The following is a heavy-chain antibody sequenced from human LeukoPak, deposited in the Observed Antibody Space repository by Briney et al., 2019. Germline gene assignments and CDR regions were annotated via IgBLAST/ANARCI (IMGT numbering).Heavy chain of an antibody. CDR2: IYYSGST. J-gene: IGHJ4*02. CDR3: ARRDVSHYFDY. V-gene: IGHV4-39*02. CDR1: GGSISSSSYY. Sequence: PSETLSLTCTVSGGSISSSSYYWGWIRQPPGKGLEWIGSIYYSGSTYYNPSLKSRVTISVDTSKNHFSLRLSSVTAADTAVYYCARRDVSHYFDYWGQGTLVTVSS.